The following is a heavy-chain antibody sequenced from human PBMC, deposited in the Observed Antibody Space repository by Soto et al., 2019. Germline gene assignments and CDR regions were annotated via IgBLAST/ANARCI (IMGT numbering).Heavy chain of an antibody. Sequence: GASVKVSCKASGGTFSSYAISWVRQAPGQGLEWMGGIIPIFGTANYAQKFQGRVTITADESTSTAYMELSSLRSEDTAVYYCARYGARSTRAERPDYYYYYGMDVWGQGTTVTVSS. D-gene: IGHD2-2*01. V-gene: IGHV1-69*13. CDR2: IIPIFGTA. CDR3: ARYGARSTRAERPDYYYYYGMDV. CDR1: GGTFSSYA. J-gene: IGHJ6*02.